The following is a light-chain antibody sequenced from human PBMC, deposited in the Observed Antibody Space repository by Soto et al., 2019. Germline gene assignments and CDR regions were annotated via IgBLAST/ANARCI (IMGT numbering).Light chain of an antibody. CDR2: SAS. J-gene: IGKJ4*01. CDR3: QQYNNWHLT. CDR1: QSVSSN. Sequence: EIVMTQSPATLSVSPGERATLSCRASQSVSSNLAWYQQKPGQAPRLLIYSASTRATGIPARFSGSGSGTEFTLIISSLQSEDFAVYYCQQYNNWHLTFGGGTKVEIK. V-gene: IGKV3-15*01.